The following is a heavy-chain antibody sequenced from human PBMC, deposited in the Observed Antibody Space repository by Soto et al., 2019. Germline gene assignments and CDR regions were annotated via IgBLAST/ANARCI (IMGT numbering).Heavy chain of an antibody. CDR3: AKDRRYCSSTSCRPFYYYYYYMDV. CDR2: INHSGST. D-gene: IGHD2-2*01. V-gene: IGHV4-34*01. Sequence: PSETLSLTCAVYGGSFSGYYWSWIRQPPGKGLEWIGEINHSGSTNYNPSLKSRVTISVDTSKNQFSLKLSSVTAEDTAVYYCAKDRRYCSSTSCRPFYYYYYYMDVWGKGTTVTVSS. J-gene: IGHJ6*03. CDR1: GGSFSGYY.